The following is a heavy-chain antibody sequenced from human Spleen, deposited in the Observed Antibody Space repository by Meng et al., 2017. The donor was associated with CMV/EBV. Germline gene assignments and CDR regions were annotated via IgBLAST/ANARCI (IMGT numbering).Heavy chain of an antibody. D-gene: IGHD6-6*01. Sequence: SVKVSCKTPGGTFNNYAIGWVRQAPGQGLEWMGGIIPILHIANYAQKFQGRVTITADKSTSTAYMELTSLRSEDTAVYYCARALDYFDYWGQGTLVTVSS. CDR1: GGTFNNYA. J-gene: IGHJ4*02. CDR2: IIPILHIA. V-gene: IGHV1-69*10. CDR3: ARALDYFDY.